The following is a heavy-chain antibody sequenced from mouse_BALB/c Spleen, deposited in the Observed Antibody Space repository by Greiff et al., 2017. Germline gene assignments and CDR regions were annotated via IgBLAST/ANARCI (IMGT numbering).Heavy chain of an antibody. CDR2: INPSNGRT. V-gene: IGHV1S81*02. J-gene: IGHJ3*01. CDR1: GYTFTSYW. Sequence: QVQLKQPGAELVKPGASVKLSCKASGYTFTSYWMHWVKQRPGQGLEWIGEINPSNGRTNYNEKFKSKATLTVDKSSSTAYMQLSSLTSEDSAVYYCARPPPFAYWGQGTLVTVSA. CDR3: ARPPPFAY.